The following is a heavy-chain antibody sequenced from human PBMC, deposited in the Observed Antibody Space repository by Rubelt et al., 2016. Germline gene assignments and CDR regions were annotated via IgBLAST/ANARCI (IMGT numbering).Heavy chain of an antibody. J-gene: IGHJ4*01. V-gene: IGHV4-59*01. CDR3: ARSRIAVAGTLDY. D-gene: IGHD6-19*01. CDR1: GGSMSSSY. Sequence: QVLLQESGPRLVKPSETLSLTCTVPGGSMSSSYWSWIRQPPGKGLEWIGYIYYSGNPNYNPSLKSRVTISVDTSKNQFSLKLTSVTAADTAVYYCARSRIAVAGTLDYWGHGTLVTVSS. CDR2: IYYSGNP.